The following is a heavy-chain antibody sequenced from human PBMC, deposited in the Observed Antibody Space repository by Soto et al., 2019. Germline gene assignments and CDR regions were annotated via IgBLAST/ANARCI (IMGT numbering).Heavy chain of an antibody. Sequence: SETLSLTCTVSGGSTNTRSDYWGWIRQPPGKGLEWIGSVYYSGSTYDNPSLQSRVTISVDTSRNQSSLKLMSVTAADTAVYFCARQPRGPGYGERGLYFDYWGQGTLVTVS. V-gene: IGHV4-39*01. CDR3: ARQPRGPGYGERGLYFDY. CDR2: VYYSGST. D-gene: IGHD3-16*01. CDR1: GGSTNTRSDY. J-gene: IGHJ4*02.